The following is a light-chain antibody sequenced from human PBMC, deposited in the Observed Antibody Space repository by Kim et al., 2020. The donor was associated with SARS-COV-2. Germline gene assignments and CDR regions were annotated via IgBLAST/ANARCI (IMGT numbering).Light chain of an antibody. Sequence: DIQMTQSPSTLSASVGDRVAITCRASQSISSWLAWYQQKPGKPPNLLIYKASTLKSGVPSRFSGSGSGTEFTLTISSLQPDDFATYYCQQYHSYSWTFGQGTKLEI. CDR3: QQYHSYSWT. CDR1: QSISSW. CDR2: KAS. J-gene: IGKJ1*01. V-gene: IGKV1-5*03.